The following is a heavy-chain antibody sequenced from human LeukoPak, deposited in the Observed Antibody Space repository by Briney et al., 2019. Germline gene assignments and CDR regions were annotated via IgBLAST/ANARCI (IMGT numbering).Heavy chain of an antibody. CDR2: ISSSSTYI. CDR1: GFTFSSYS. D-gene: IGHD3-9*01. J-gene: IGHJ5*02. Sequence: GGSLRLSCAASGFTFSSYSMNWVRQAPGKGLEWVSSISSSSTYIYYADSVKGRFTISRDNAKNSLYLQMNSLRAEDTAVYYCARGLYYDILTGKNWFDPWGQGTLVTVSS. CDR3: ARGLYYDILTGKNWFDP. V-gene: IGHV3-21*01.